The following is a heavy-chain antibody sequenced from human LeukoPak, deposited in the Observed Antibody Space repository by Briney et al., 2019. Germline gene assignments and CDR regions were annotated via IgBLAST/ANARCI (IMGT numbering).Heavy chain of an antibody. J-gene: IGHJ3*02. CDR1: GGSISSQY. Sequence: PSETLSLTCTVSGGSISSQYWSWIRQPAGKGLEWIGRIYASGSTNYNPSLKSRVTMSVDTSKNQFSLKLSSVTAADTAVYYCARRRELRFLEWLKDAFDIWGQGTMVTVSS. CDR3: ARRRELRFLEWLKDAFDI. D-gene: IGHD3-3*01. V-gene: IGHV4-4*07. CDR2: IYASGST.